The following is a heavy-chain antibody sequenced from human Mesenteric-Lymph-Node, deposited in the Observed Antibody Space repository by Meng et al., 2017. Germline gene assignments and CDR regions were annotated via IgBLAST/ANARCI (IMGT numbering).Heavy chain of an antibody. Sequence: QVQLQQRGAGLLKPSETLSLTCAVNGGSLSGAYWNWIRQPPGKDLEWIGYIYYSGSTYYNPSLRSRITISVDTSKNQFSLRLRSVTAADTAVYYCARGPTTYFDYWGQGTLVTVSS. D-gene: IGHD4-17*01. V-gene: IGHV4-34*01. CDR2: IYYSGST. J-gene: IGHJ4*02. CDR1: GGSLSGAY. CDR3: ARGPTTYFDY.